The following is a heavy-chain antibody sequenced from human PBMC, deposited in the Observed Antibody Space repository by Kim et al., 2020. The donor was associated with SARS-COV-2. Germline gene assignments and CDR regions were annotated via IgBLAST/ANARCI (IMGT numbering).Heavy chain of an antibody. V-gene: IGHV3-23*01. J-gene: IGHJ4*02. CDR3: AKGDAVVVPAAIGFDY. D-gene: IGHD2-2*02. CDR1: GFTFSSYA. CDR2: ISGSGGST. Sequence: GGSLRLSCAASGFTFSSYAMSWVRQAPGKGLEWVSAISGSGGSTYYADSVKGRFTISRDNSKNTLYLQMNSLRAEDTAVYYCAKGDAVVVPAAIGFDYWGQGTLVTVSS.